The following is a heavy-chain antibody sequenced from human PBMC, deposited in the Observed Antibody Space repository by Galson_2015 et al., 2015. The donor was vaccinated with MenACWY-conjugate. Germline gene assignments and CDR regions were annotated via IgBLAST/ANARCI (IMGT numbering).Heavy chain of an antibody. V-gene: IGHV3-30*04. CDR3: AREKDSSGYYRQRAKVMGSNYGMDV. CDR1: GFTFSSYA. D-gene: IGHD3-22*01. J-gene: IGHJ6*02. CDR2: ISYDGSNK. Sequence: SLRLSCAASGFTFSSYAMHWVRQAPGKGLEWVAVISYDGSNKYYADSVKGRFTISRDNSKNTLYLQMNSLRAEDTAVYYCAREKDSSGYYRQRAKVMGSNYGMDVWGQGTTVTVSS.